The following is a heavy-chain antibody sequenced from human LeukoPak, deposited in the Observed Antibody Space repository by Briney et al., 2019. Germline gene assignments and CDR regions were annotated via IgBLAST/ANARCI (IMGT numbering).Heavy chain of an antibody. CDR3: ANDGRLSGSYGDLDY. D-gene: IGHD1-26*01. J-gene: IGHJ4*02. Sequence: GGSLRLSCAASGFTFSTYAMSWVRHAPGKGLEWVSTISGNAGSTYYADSVKGRFTISRDNSKNTLYLQMNSLRAEDTAVYYCANDGRLSGSYGDLDYWGQGTLVTVSS. CDR2: ISGNAGST. V-gene: IGHV3-23*01. CDR1: GFTFSTYA.